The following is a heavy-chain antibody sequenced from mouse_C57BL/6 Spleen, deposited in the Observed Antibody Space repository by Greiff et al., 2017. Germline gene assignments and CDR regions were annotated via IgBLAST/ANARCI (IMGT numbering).Heavy chain of an antibody. D-gene: IGHD4-1*01. J-gene: IGHJ4*01. V-gene: IGHV1-61*01. CDR3: ARSSGCDWGYAMDY. Sequence: QVQLQQPGAELVRPGSSVKLSCKASGYTFTSYWMDWVKQRPGQGLEWIGNIYPSDSETHYNQKFKDKATLTVDKSSSTAYMQLSSLASEDSAVYYCARSSGCDWGYAMDYWGQGTSVTVSS. CDR2: IYPSDSET. CDR1: GYTFTSYW.